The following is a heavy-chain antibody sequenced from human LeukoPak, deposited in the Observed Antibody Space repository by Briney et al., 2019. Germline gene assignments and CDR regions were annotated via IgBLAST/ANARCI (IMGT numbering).Heavy chain of an antibody. CDR3: ARVRSGYCSSTSCYFGVLAPLDY. CDR2: IIPIFGSA. D-gene: IGHD2-2*01. J-gene: IGHJ4*02. Sequence: GASVKVSCKASGVTFSSYAISWVRQAPGQGLEWMGGIIPIFGSANYAQKFQGRVTITADKSTSTAYMELSSLRSEDTAVYYCARVRSGYCSSTSCYFGVLAPLDYWGQGTLVTVSS. CDR1: GVTFSSYA. V-gene: IGHV1-69*06.